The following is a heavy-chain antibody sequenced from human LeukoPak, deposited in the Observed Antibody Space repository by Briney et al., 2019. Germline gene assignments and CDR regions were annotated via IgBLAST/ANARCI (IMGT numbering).Heavy chain of an antibody. CDR2: ISYSGST. CDR1: GGSISTYY. J-gene: IGHJ5*02. Sequence: PSETLSLTCTVSGGSISTYYWSWIRQPPGKGLEWIGYISYSGSTNLNPSLKSRVTISVDTSKNQFSLKLSSVTAADTAVYYCAREGTAVTNLNWFDPWGQGTLVTVSS. V-gene: IGHV4-59*01. D-gene: IGHD1-1*01. CDR3: AREGTAVTNLNWFDP.